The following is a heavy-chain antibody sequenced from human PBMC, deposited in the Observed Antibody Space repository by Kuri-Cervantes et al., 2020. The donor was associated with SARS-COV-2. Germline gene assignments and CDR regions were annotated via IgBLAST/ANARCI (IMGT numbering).Heavy chain of an antibody. CDR3: AKSSTITIFGVVIIPEYFQH. J-gene: IGHJ1*01. D-gene: IGHD3-3*01. CDR1: GFTFSSFS. CDR2: IKQDGSEK. V-gene: IGHV3-7*03. Sequence: GGSLRLSCAVSGFTFSSFSMSWVRQPPGKGLEGVANIKQDGSEKYYVDSVKGRFTISRDNAKNSLYLQMNSLRAEDTAVYYCAKSSTITIFGVVIIPEYFQHWGQGTLVTVSS.